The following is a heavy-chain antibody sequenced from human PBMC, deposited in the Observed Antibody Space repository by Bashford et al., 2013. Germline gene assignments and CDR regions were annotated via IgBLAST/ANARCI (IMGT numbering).Heavy chain of an antibody. J-gene: IGHJ6*02. CDR3: TTETWVPSGTYSSYYYYAMDV. V-gene: IGHV3-15*01. CDR2: IKSEEDDGTT. D-gene: IGHD3-10*01. Sequence: GSLRLSCAASGFSVSNAWMSWVRQAPGQGLQWVGRIKSEEDDGTTLYAAPVKGRFSISRSDSKNALYLQMNNLKAEDTAVYYCTTETWVPSGTYSSYYYYAMDVWGQGTTVTVSS. CDR1: GFSVSNAW.